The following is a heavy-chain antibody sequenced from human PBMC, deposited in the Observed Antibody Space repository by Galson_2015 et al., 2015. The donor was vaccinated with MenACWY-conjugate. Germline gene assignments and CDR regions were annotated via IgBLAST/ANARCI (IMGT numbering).Heavy chain of an antibody. CDR3: ARSYVPGSDRKNYYMDV. CDR2: VNCDGSGT. CDR1: GFTFSSYW. D-gene: IGHD3-16*01. Sequence: SLRLSCAASGFTFSSYWMHWVRHAPGKGLVWVSRVNCDGSGTGYADSVKGRFTISRDNAKNMLFLQMNSLKVEDTAVYYCARSYVPGSDRKNYYMDVWGRGTTVTVSS. J-gene: IGHJ6*03. V-gene: IGHV3-74*01.